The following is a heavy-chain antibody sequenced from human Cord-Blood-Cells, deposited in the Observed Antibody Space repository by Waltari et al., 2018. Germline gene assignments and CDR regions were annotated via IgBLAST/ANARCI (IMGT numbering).Heavy chain of an antibody. CDR2: IYYSGST. Sequence: QVQLQESGPGLVKPSQTLSLTCTVSGGSISSGGYYWRWIRQHPGKGLEWIGYIYYSGSTYYNPSLKSRVTISVDTSKNQFSLKLSSVTAADTAVYYCARDDTASSGAFDIWGQGTMVTVSS. J-gene: IGHJ3*02. V-gene: IGHV4-31*03. CDR1: GGSISSGGYY. D-gene: IGHD6-25*01. CDR3: ARDDTASSGAFDI.